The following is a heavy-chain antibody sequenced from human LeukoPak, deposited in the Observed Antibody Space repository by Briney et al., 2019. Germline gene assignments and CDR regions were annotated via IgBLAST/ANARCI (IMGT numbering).Heavy chain of an antibody. CDR1: GFTFSNYW. V-gene: IGHV3-7*03. Sequence: PGGSLRLSCAASGFTFSNYWMSWVRQAPGKGLEWVANIKQDGSEKHYVDSVKGRVTISRDNAKNSLYVQMNSLRAEDAAVYYCVKGDGNWGHYYMDVWGKGTTVTVSS. CDR2: IKQDGSEK. CDR3: VKGDGNWGHYYMDV. D-gene: IGHD7-27*01. J-gene: IGHJ6*03.